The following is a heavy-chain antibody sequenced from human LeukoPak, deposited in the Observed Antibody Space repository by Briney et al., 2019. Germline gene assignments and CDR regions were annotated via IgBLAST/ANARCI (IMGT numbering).Heavy chain of an antibody. D-gene: IGHD3-10*01. Sequence: GGSPRLSCAASGFTFSSYGMHWVRQAPGKGLEWVAVIAYDGGNKYYADSVKGRFTISRDNSKNTLYLQMNSLRAEDTAVYYCAKGRPYPAVGSSHFDYWGQGTLVTVSS. CDR1: GFTFSSYG. J-gene: IGHJ4*02. CDR2: IAYDGGNK. CDR3: AKGRPYPAVGSSHFDY. V-gene: IGHV3-30*18.